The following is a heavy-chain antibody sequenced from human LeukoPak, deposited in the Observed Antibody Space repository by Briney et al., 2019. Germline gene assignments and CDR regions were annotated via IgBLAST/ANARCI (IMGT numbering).Heavy chain of an antibody. D-gene: IGHD2-2*01. CDR3: AKRDTRGRYYFDS. CDR2: ISSGGDAT. J-gene: IGHJ4*02. Sequence: GASLRLSCAASGFTFSSYAMSWVRQAPGKGLDWVSAISSGGDATYYADSVKGRFTISRDNSKNTLYLQMNSLRAEDTAVYFCAKRDTRGRYYFDSWGLGTLVTVSS. CDR1: GFTFSSYA. V-gene: IGHV3-23*01.